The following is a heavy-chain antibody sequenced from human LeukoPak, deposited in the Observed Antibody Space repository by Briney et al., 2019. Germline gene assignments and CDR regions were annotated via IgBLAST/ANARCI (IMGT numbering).Heavy chain of an antibody. J-gene: IGHJ4*02. D-gene: IGHD3-16*01. CDR3: TRDSTTFRFGY. Sequence: GGSLRLSCAASGVAVSSSYMSWVRQAPGKGLEWVSIVYSDDIRYYVDSVKGRFSISRDTSRNTLYLQMNSLRAEDTAVYYCTRDSTTFRFGYWGQGTLVTVSS. CDR2: VYSDDIR. CDR1: GVAVSSSY. V-gene: IGHV3-53*01.